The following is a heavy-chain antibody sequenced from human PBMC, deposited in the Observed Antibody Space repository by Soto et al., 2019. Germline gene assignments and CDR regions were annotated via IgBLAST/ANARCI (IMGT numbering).Heavy chain of an antibody. Sequence: SAPLSLTCSVSGRSMSSNYWRWLRQSTDTGLERLFYDFYCGTEYFTSLGGRVRMYAQNCHIQFSLTLCSLTAAHTAVYYGAAYRGALYYDFWGQGSQVTVSS. CDR2: DFYCGT. V-gene: IGHV4-59*03. J-gene: IGHJ4*02. CDR3: AAYRGALYYDF. D-gene: IGHD4-4*01. CDR1: GRSMSSNY.